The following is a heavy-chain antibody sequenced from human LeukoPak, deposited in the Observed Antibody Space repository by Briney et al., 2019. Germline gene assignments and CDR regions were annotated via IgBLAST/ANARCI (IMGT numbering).Heavy chain of an antibody. V-gene: IGHV3-23*01. CDR3: AKEDGCKLSPALDY. CDR1: GFTFSRYA. D-gene: IGHD2-21*01. CDR2: ISGSGGST. Sequence: GGSLRLSCAASGFTFSRYAMSWVHQAPGKGLEWVSAISGSGGSTYYADSVKGRFTISRDNSKDTLYLQMNSLRAEDTAVYYCAKEDGCKLSPALDYWGQGTLVTVSS. J-gene: IGHJ4*02.